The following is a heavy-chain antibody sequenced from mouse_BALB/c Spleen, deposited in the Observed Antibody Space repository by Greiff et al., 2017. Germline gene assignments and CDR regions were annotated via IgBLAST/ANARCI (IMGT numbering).Heavy chain of an antibody. CDR3: ARDYYGSSLFDY. CDR1: GFTFSSYA. V-gene: IGHV5-6-5*01. Sequence: EVQLVESGGGLVKPGGSLKLSCAASGFTFSSYAMSWVRQTPEKRLEWVASISSGGSTYYPDSVKGRFTISRDNARNILYLQMSSLRSEDTAMYYCARDYYGSSLFDYWGQGTTLTVSS. J-gene: IGHJ2*01. CDR2: ISSGGST. D-gene: IGHD1-1*01.